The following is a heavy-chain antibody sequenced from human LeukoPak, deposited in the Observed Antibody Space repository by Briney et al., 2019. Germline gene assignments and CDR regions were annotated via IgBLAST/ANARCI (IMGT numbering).Heavy chain of an antibody. V-gene: IGHV1-18*01. CDR2: ISAYNGNT. CDR1: GYTFTSYG. D-gene: IGHD2-2*01. J-gene: IGHJ5*02. CDR3: ARSSTSFPLFDP. Sequence: ASVKVSCKASGYTFTSYGISWVRQAPGQGLEWMGWISAYNGNTNYAQKLQGRVTMTTDTSTSTAYMELRSLRSDDTAVYYRARSSTSFPLFDPWGQGTLVTVSS.